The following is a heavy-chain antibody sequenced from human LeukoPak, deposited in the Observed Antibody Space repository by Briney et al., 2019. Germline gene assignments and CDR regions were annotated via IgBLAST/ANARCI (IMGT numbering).Heavy chain of an antibody. CDR1: GFTFSSSA. J-gene: IGHJ4*02. D-gene: IGHD4-17*01. V-gene: IGHV3-30*02. CDR3: AARRLTVTTEIDY. Sequence: GGSLRLSCAASGFTFSSSAMHWVRQAPGKGLDWVAFIHYDGNNKYYADSVKGRFTISRDNSKNTVYLQMNSLRTEGTAVYYCAARRLTVTTEIDYWGQGTLVTVSS. CDR2: IHYDGNNK.